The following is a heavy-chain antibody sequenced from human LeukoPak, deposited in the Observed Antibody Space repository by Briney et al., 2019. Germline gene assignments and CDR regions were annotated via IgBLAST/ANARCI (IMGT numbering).Heavy chain of an antibody. Sequence: GGSLRLSCAASGFTFSSYSMNWVRQAPGKGLEWVSSISSSSSYIYYADSVKGRFTISRDNAKNSLYLQMNSLRAEDTAVYYCARDPYSSSWYGNWFDPWGQGTLVTVSS. CDR1: GFTFSSYS. V-gene: IGHV3-21*01. CDR2: ISSSSSYI. D-gene: IGHD6-13*01. J-gene: IGHJ5*02. CDR3: ARDPYSSSWYGNWFDP.